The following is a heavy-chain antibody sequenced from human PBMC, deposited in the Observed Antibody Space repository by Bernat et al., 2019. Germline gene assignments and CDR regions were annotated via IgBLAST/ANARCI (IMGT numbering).Heavy chain of an antibody. CDR3: AKGSGYDPITFDY. V-gene: IGHV3-23*04. D-gene: IGHD5-12*01. CDR1: GFTISSFW. Sequence: EVQLVESGGDLVQPGGSLRLSCAASGFTISSFWMTWVRQAPGKGLEWVSAISGSGGSTYYADSVKGRFTISRDNSKNTLYLQMNSLRAEDTAVYYCAKGSGYDPITFDYWGQGTLVTVSS. CDR2: ISGSGGST. J-gene: IGHJ4*02.